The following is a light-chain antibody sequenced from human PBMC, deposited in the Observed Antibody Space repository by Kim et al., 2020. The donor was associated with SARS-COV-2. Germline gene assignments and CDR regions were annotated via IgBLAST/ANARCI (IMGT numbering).Light chain of an antibody. CDR1: IGNIASKY. V-gene: IGLV6-57*01. Sequence: GKTVTISCTHNIGNIASKYVQWYQQRPGSSPTPVILEDNQRPSGVPDRFSGSIDTSSNSASLTISGLSIEDEADYYCQSYADFNWVFGGGTQLTVL. J-gene: IGLJ3*02. CDR2: EDN. CDR3: QSYADFNWV.